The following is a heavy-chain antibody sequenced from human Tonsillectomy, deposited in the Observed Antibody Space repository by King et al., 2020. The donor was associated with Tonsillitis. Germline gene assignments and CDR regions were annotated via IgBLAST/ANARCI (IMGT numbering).Heavy chain of an antibody. Sequence: VQLQESGPGLVKPSETLSLTCTVSGGSISSYYWSWIRQPPGKGLEWIGYIYYSGSTNYNPSLKSRVTITIHTSKNQISLNLRSVTAADTAVYYCARDLYGGFGDFGYWGQGTLVTVSS. CDR2: IYYSGST. CDR1: GGSISSYY. J-gene: IGHJ4*02. V-gene: IGHV4-59*01. D-gene: IGHD3-10*01. CDR3: ARDLYGGFGDFGY.